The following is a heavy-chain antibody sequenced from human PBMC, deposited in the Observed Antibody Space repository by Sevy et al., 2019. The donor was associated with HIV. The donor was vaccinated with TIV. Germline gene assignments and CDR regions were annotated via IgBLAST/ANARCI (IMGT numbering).Heavy chain of an antibody. J-gene: IGHJ4*02. Sequence: ASVKVSCKVSGSTLTALSMHWVRQAPGKGLEWMGRFDPEDGETIYAQTFQGRFIMTEDTSTDTAYVDLSNLGSEDTAVYYCASAREYYSDNSGYLDYWGQGTLVTVSS. D-gene: IGHD3-22*01. V-gene: IGHV1-24*01. CDR1: GSTLTALS. CDR3: ASAREYYSDNSGYLDY. CDR2: FDPEDGET.